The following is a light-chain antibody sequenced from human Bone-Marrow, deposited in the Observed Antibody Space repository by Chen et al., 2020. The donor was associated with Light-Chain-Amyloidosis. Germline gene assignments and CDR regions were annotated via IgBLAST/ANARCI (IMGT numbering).Light chain of an antibody. J-gene: IGLJ3*02. CDR3: GVWDDSLGGRV. CDR2: GNS. V-gene: IGLV1-44*01. CDR1: WSNIGSNS. Sequence: QSVVTQPPSASGTPGQRVTISCSGSWSNIGSNSINWYQQLSGTAPKLLIYGNSQRPSGVPDRFSGSKSGTSASLGISGIQAEDEADYYCGVWDDSLGGRVFGGGTKLTVL.